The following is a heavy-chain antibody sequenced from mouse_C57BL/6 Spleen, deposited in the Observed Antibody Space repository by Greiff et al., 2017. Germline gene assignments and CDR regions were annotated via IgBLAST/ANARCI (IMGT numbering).Heavy chain of an antibody. CDR3: ARSLYYYGSEAWFAY. CDR2: IYPGSGNT. CDR1: GYSFTSYY. V-gene: IGHV1-66*01. J-gene: IGHJ3*01. Sequence: VQLQQSGPELVKPGASVKISCKASGYSFTSYYIHWVKQRPGQGLEWIGWIYPGSGNTKYNEKFKGKATLTADTSSSTAYMQLSSLTSEDSAVYYCARSLYYYGSEAWFAYWGQGTLVTVSA. D-gene: IGHD1-1*01.